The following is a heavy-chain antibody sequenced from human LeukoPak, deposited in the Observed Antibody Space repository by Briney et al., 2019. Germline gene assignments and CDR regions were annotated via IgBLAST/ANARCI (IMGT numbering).Heavy chain of an antibody. Sequence: GGSLRLSCAASGFTFSSYAMHWVRQAPGKGLEWVAVISYDGSNKYYADSVKGRFTISRDNSKNTLYLQMNSLRAEDTAVYYCAKDYYDSGGPDYWGQGTLVTVSS. CDR2: ISYDGSNK. D-gene: IGHD3-22*01. CDR1: GFTFSSYA. V-gene: IGHV3-30-3*01. CDR3: AKDYYDSGGPDY. J-gene: IGHJ4*02.